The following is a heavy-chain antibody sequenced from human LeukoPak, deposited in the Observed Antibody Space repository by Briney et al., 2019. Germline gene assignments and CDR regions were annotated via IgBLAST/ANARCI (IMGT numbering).Heavy chain of an antibody. D-gene: IGHD3-22*01. J-gene: IGHJ4*02. CDR3: ARDAPDSSIDY. CDR1: GGSISSYY. V-gene: IGHV4-59*01. CDR2: IYYSGST. Sequence: SETLSLTCTVSGGSISSYYWSWIRQPPGEGLEWIGYIYYSGSTNYNPSLKSRVTISVDTSKNQFSLKLSSVTAADTAVYYCARDAPDSSIDYWGQGTLVTVSS.